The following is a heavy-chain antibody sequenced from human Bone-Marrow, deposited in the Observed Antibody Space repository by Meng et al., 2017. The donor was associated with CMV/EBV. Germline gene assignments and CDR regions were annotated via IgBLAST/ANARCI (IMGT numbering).Heavy chain of an antibody. D-gene: IGHD1-26*01. V-gene: IGHV1-2*02. CDR2: INPKSGGT. CDR1: GYTFIGYD. J-gene: IGHJ3*01. CDR3: ARDNSGFFFGALDV. Sequence: ASVKVSCKASGYTFIGYDLHWVRQAPGQGLEWMGWINPKSGGTNFAQKFRGRVTVTRDTSISTASLELNSLRSDDAAVYFCARDNSGFFFGALDVWGQGTAVTVSS.